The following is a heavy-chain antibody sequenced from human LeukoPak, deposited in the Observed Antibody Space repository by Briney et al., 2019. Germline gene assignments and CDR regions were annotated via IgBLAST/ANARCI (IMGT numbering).Heavy chain of an antibody. D-gene: IGHD3-16*01. Sequence: GGSLRLSCAASGFTFSSWMSWLRQAPGKGLEWVANIKQDATAKYYVDSVKGRFTISRDNAKNSLYLDMNSLRAEDTAVYYCARLVWGTDRYFDLWGQGTLVTVSS. CDR1: GFTFSSW. CDR2: IKQDATAK. CDR3: ARLVWGTDRYFDL. V-gene: IGHV3-7*01. J-gene: IGHJ4*02.